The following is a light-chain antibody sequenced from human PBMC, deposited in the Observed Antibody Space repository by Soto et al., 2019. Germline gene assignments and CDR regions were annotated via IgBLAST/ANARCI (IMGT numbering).Light chain of an antibody. Sequence: EIVLTQSPATLSTSPGERDTLSCRASQSVSSYLAWYQQKPGQAPRLLIYDASNRATGIPARFSGSGSGTDFTLTISSLEPEDFAVYYCQQRSNWPPMYTFGQGTKLEIK. CDR3: QQRSNWPPMYT. V-gene: IGKV3-11*01. CDR2: DAS. J-gene: IGKJ2*01. CDR1: QSVSSY.